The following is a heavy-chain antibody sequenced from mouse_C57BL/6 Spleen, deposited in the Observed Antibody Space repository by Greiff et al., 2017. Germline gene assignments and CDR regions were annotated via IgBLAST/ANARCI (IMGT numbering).Heavy chain of an antibody. Sequence: QVQLQQPGAELVKPGASVKLSCKASGYTFTSYWMQWVKQRPGQGLEWIGEIDPSDSYTNYNQKFKGKATLTVDTSSSTAYMQLSSLTSEDSAVYYCARNLYYGSSSYYAMDYWGQGTSVTVSS. V-gene: IGHV1-50*01. D-gene: IGHD1-1*01. CDR2: IDPSDSYT. CDR3: ARNLYYGSSSYYAMDY. J-gene: IGHJ4*01. CDR1: GYTFTSYW.